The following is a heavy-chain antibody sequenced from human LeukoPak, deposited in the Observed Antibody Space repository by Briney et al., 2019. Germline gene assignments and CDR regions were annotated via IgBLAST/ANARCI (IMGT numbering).Heavy chain of an antibody. V-gene: IGHV3-23*01. J-gene: IGHJ4*02. CDR2: ISGSGGST. D-gene: IGHD3-3*01. CDR1: GFTFSSYA. Sequence: GGSLRLSCAASGFTFSSYAMSWVRQAPGKGLEWVSAISGSGGSTYYADSVKGRLTISRDNSKNTLYLQMNSLRAEDTAVYYCAKDQYYDFWSGYYPTFDYWGQGTLVTVSS. CDR3: AKDQYYDFWSGYYPTFDY.